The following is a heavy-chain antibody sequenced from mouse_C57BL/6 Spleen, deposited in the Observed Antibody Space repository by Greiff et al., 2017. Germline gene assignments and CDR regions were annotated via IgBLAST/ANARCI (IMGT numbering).Heavy chain of an antibody. CDR2: ISSGGDYI. V-gene: IGHV5-9-1*02. Sequence: EVHLVESGAGLVKPGGSLKLSCAASGFTFSSYAMSWVRQTPEKRLEWVAYISSGGDYIYYEDNVKGRFTISRDNATNTQYLQMSSLKSEDAAMYYCTRGITGTWFDYWGQGTTLTVSS. J-gene: IGHJ2*01. CDR1: GFTFSSYA. D-gene: IGHD4-1*01. CDR3: TRGITGTWFDY.